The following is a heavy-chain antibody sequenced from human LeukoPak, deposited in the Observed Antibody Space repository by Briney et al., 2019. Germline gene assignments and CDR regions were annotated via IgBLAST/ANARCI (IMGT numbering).Heavy chain of an antibody. CDR3: ARGQYYYDSSGPYI. V-gene: IGHV4-34*01. CDR1: GGSFSGYY. CDR2: INHSGST. Sequence: SETLSLTCAVYGGSFSGYYWSWIRQPPGKGLEWIGEINHSGSTNYNPSLKSRVTISVDTPKNQFSLKLCSVTAADTAVYYCARGQYYYDSSGPYIWGQGTMVTVSS. J-gene: IGHJ3*02. D-gene: IGHD3-22*01.